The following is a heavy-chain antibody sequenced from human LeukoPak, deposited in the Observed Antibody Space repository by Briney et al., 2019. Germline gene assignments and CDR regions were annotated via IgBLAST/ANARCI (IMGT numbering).Heavy chain of an antibody. J-gene: IGHJ4*02. CDR3: ARERGDSSGSGHNDY. CDR1: GYTFTGYY. Sequence: ASVKVSCKASGYTFTGYYMHWVRQAPGQGLEWMGWINPNSGGTNYAEKFQGRVTKTRETSISTAYMELSRLRSDDTAVYYCARERGDSSGSGHNDYWGQGTLVTVSS. V-gene: IGHV1-2*02. D-gene: IGHD6-19*01. CDR2: INPNSGGT.